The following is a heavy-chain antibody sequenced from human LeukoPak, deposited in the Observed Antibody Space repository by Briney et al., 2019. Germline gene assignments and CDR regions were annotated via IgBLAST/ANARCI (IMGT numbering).Heavy chain of an antibody. CDR1: GFTFSSYW. J-gene: IGHJ4*02. CDR2: INSDGSST. D-gene: IGHD5-24*01. Sequence: PGGSLRLSCAASGFTFSSYWMHWVRQAPGKGLVWVSRINSDGSSTSYADSVKGRFTISRDNAKNSLYLQMSSLRAEDTALYYCAGDTSGDGYEGLDYWGQGTLVTVSS. V-gene: IGHV3-74*01. CDR3: AGDTSGDGYEGLDY.